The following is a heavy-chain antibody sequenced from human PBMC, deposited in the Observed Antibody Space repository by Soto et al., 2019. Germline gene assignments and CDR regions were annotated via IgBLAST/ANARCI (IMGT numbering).Heavy chain of an antibody. Sequence: QVQLQESGPGLVKPSETLSLTCTVSGGSIRSYYWSWIRQPPGKGLEWIGYIYSSGSTNYNPSLKSRVTISVDTSKNHFSLKRSSVTAADTAVYYCARGSGWYYYWGQGILVTVSS. D-gene: IGHD6-19*01. CDR2: IYSSGST. J-gene: IGHJ4*02. V-gene: IGHV4-4*08. CDR3: ARGSGWYYY. CDR1: GGSIRSYY.